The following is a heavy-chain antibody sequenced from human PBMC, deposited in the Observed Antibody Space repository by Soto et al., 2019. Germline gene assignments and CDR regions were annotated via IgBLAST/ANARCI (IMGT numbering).Heavy chain of an antibody. CDR1: GGTFSSYA. Sequence: ASVKVSCKASGGTFSSYAISWVRQAPGQGLEWMGGIIPIFGTANYAQKFQGRVTITADKSTSTAYMELSSLRSEDTAMYYCARALLLRLGELSVRRTDDGMDGWG. J-gene: IGHJ6*02. D-gene: IGHD3-16*02. CDR2: IIPIFGTA. CDR3: ARALLLRLGELSVRRTDDGMDG. V-gene: IGHV1-69*06.